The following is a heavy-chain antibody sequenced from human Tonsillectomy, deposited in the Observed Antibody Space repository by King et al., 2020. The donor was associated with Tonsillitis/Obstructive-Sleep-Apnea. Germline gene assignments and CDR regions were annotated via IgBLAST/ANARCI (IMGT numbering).Heavy chain of an antibody. V-gene: IGHV3-74*01. Sequence: VQLVESGGGLVQPGGSLRLSCAASGFTFSSYWMHWVRHAPGKGLVWVSRINSDGSSTSYAGSVKGRFTISRDNAKNTLYLQMNSLRAEDTAVYYCARSRGGDFWSGYYNWFDPWGQGTLVTVSS. D-gene: IGHD3-3*01. J-gene: IGHJ5*02. CDR3: ARSRGGDFWSGYYNWFDP. CDR2: INSDGSST. CDR1: GFTFSSYW.